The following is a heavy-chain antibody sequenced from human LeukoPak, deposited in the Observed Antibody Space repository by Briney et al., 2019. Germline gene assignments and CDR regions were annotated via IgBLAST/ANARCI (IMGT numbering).Heavy chain of an antibody. Sequence: SETLSLTCAVYGGSFSGYYWSWIRQPPGKGLEWIGEINHSGSTNYNPSLKSRVTISVATSTNQFSLRLSSVTAADTAVYYCARGTGDILTGSYYFDYWGQGTLVTVSS. CDR1: GGSFSGYY. V-gene: IGHV4-34*01. D-gene: IGHD3-9*01. CDR2: INHSGST. CDR3: ARGTGDILTGSYYFDY. J-gene: IGHJ4*02.